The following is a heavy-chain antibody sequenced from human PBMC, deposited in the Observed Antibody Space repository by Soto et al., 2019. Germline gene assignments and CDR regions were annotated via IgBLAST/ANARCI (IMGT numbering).Heavy chain of an antibody. CDR3: ARDVGYHYDGSPSGQFDF. Sequence: QVELQESGPGLVRPSGTLSLTCVVSGNSISTTNWWSWVRQSPGKGLEWIGEIYHSGSTNYNPSLKSRVTISVDKFKNQFSLKLSSVTAADTAVYYCARDVGYHYDGSPSGQFDFWGQGTLVTVFS. V-gene: IGHV4-4*02. J-gene: IGHJ4*02. CDR2: IYHSGST. CDR1: GNSISTTNW. D-gene: IGHD3-22*01.